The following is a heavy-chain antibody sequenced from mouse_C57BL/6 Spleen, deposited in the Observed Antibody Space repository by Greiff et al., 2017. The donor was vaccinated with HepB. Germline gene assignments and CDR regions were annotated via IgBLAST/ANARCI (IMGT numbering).Heavy chain of an antibody. CDR3: AREGYGSRGYFDY. Sequence: EVKLVESEGGLVQPGSSMKLSCTASGFTFSDYYMAWVRQVPEKGLEWVANINYDGSSTYYLDSLKSRFIISRDNAKNILYLQMSSLKSEDTATYYCAREGYGSRGYFDYWGQGTTLTVSS. V-gene: IGHV5-16*01. CDR2: INYDGSST. D-gene: IGHD1-1*01. J-gene: IGHJ2*01. CDR1: GFTFSDYY.